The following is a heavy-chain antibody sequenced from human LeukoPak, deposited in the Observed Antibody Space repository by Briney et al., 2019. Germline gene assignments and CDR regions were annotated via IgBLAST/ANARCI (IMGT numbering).Heavy chain of an antibody. D-gene: IGHD3-10*01. CDR2: INHSGST. Sequence: SETLSLTCAVYGGSFSGYYRSWIRQPPGKGLEWIGEINHSGSTNYNPSLKSRVTISVDTSKNQFSLKLSSVTAADTAVYYCARAGVVTMVRGVISYWGQGTLVTVSS. J-gene: IGHJ4*02. CDR3: ARAGVVTMVRGVISY. CDR1: GGSFSGYY. V-gene: IGHV4-34*01.